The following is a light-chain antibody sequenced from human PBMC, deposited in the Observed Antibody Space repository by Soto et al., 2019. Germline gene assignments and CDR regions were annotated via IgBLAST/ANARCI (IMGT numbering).Light chain of an antibody. Sequence: QSVLTQPPSVSGAPGQRITISCSGSNTNIGAGYDVHWYQQVPGTAPKLLIYGNSNRPSGVPDRFSGSKSGTSASLAITGLKAEDEADYYCQSYDNSLSGWMFGGGTQLTVL. J-gene: IGLJ3*02. CDR2: GNS. CDR1: NTNIGAGYD. V-gene: IGLV1-40*01. CDR3: QSYDNSLSGWM.